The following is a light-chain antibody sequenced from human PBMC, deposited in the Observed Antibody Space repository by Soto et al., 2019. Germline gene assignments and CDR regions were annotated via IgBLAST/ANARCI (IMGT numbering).Light chain of an antibody. Sequence: DIQMTQSPSTLSASVGDRVTXTCRASQSISSWLAWYQQKPGKAPKVLIYDASSLESGVPSGFSGSGSGTEFTLTISSLQPDDFATYYCQQYNSYSSFTFGQGTKLEIK. CDR1: QSISSW. J-gene: IGKJ2*01. V-gene: IGKV1-5*01. CDR3: QQYNSYSSFT. CDR2: DAS.